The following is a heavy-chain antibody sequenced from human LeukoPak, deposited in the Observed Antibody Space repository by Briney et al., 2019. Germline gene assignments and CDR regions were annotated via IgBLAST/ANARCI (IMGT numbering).Heavy chain of an antibody. J-gene: IGHJ4*02. CDR2: VSHRGIT. D-gene: IGHD3-22*01. CDR1: GYSVTTGYY. CDR3: TRDSFDSTGFGTR. V-gene: IGHV4-38-2*02. Sequence: SETPSLTCTVSGYSVTTGYYWGWIRQTPERGLEWIGSVSHRGITYYSPSLQSRVTISVDTSKNQLSLRLTSVTAADTAVYYCTRDSFDSTGFGTRWGQGTLITVSS.